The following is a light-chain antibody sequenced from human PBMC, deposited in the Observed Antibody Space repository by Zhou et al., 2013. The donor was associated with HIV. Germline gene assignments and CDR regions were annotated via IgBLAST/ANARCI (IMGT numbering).Light chain of an antibody. CDR1: QGISNY. CDR3: LQHNSLPQT. J-gene: IGKJ1*01. CDR2: AAS. V-gene: IGKV1-9*01. Sequence: DIQLTQSPSFLSASVGDRVTITCRASQGISNYLAWYQQKPGTAPKVLIYAASTLQSGVPSRFSGSGSGTEFTLTISSLHLEDFATYFCLQHNSLPQTFGQGTKVEIK.